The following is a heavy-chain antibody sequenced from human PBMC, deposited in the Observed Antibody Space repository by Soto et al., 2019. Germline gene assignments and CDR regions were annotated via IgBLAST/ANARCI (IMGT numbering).Heavy chain of an antibody. CDR1: GGSISSGGYY. CDR2: IYYSGST. CDR3: ARVFSSLKYQLLIRWFDP. Sequence: QVQLQESGPGLVKPSQTLSLTCTVSGGSISSGGYYWSWIRQHPGKGLEWIGYIYYSGSTYYNPSLKSRVTISVDTSKNQFSLKLSSVTAADTAVYYCARVFSSLKYQLLIRWFDPWGQGTLVTVSS. J-gene: IGHJ5*02. D-gene: IGHD2-2*01. V-gene: IGHV4-31*03.